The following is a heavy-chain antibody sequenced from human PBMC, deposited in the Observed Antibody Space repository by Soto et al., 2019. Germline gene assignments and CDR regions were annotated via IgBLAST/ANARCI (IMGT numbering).Heavy chain of an antibody. CDR3: ARDVRGDYYYYMDV. CDR2: ISSSGSTI. D-gene: IGHD3-10*02. V-gene: IGHV3-11*01. J-gene: IGHJ6*03. CDR1: GFTYSDYY. Sequence: GGALRLSCAASGFTYSDYYMSSIRQASGKGLEWVSYISSSGSTIYYADSVKGRFTISRDNAKNSLYLQMNSLRAEDTAVYYCARDVRGDYYYYMDVCGKGTTISVS.